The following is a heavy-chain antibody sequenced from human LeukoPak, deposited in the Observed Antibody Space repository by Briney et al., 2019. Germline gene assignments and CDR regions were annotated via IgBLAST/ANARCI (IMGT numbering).Heavy chain of an antibody. V-gene: IGHV3-23*01. CDR1: GFTFSSYA. J-gene: IGHJ4*02. Sequence: GGSLRLSCTASGFTFSSYAVSWVRQAPGKGLEWISSISAGGDITHYADSMQGRFTISRDNSKNTLYLQMNSLRAEDTAVYYCAKESPQFDYWGQGTLVTVSS. CDR3: AKESPQFDY. CDR2: ISAGGDIT.